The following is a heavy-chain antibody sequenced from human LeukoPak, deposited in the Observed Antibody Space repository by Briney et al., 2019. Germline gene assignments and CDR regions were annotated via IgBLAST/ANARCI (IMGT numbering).Heavy chain of an antibody. J-gene: IGHJ3*02. CDR1: GGSISRYY. CDR3: ARGAATDAFDI. D-gene: IGHD6-13*01. V-gene: IGHV4-59*01. CDR2: IYYSGST. Sequence: SETLSLTCTVSGGSISRYYWSWIRQPPGKGLEWIGYIYYSGSTNYNPSLKSRVTISVDTSKNQFSLKPSSVTAADTAVYYCARGAATDAFDIWGQGTMVTVSS.